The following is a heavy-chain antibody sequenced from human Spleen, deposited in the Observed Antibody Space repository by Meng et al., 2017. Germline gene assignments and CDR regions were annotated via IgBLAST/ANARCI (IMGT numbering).Heavy chain of an antibody. Sequence: QVQLQQWGSGLLQPSGPLSLTCVFSGGSFSDYYWSWIRQPPGKGLEWIGEINHSGSTNYNPSLESRATISVDTSQNNLSLKLSSVTAADSAVYYCARGPTTMAHDFDYWGQETLVTVSS. CDR3: ARGPTTMAHDFDY. D-gene: IGHD4-11*01. V-gene: IGHV4-34*01. CDR2: INHSGST. J-gene: IGHJ4*02. CDR1: GGSFSDYY.